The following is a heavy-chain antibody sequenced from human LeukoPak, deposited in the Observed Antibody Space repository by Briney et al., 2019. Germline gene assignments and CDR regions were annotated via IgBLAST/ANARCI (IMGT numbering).Heavy chain of an antibody. CDR1: GFTFSSLV. Sequence: GGSLRLSCAASGFTFSSLVMHWVRQAPGKGLEWLAVILLDGNKKYHAYSVTGRFIISRDNSKNTLYLEINSLRAEDTAVYYCAKDYGTIFDVLNYHFDSWGQGTLVTVSS. CDR2: ILLDGNKK. V-gene: IGHV3-30-3*01. J-gene: IGHJ4*02. D-gene: IGHD3-3*01. CDR3: AKDYGTIFDVLNYHFDS.